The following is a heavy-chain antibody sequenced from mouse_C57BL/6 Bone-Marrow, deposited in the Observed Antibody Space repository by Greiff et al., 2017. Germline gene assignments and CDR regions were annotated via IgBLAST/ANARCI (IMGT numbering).Heavy chain of an antibody. Sequence: VQLQQSGAELMKPGASVKLSCKATGYSFTGYWIEWVKQRPGHGLEWIGEILPGSGSTNYNEKFKGKATFTADTSSHTAYMQLSSLTTEDSDIYYCASQAGWLPFAYWGQGTLVTVSA. J-gene: IGHJ3*01. CDR3: ASQAGWLPFAY. CDR1: GYSFTGYW. V-gene: IGHV1-9*01. D-gene: IGHD2-3*01. CDR2: ILPGSGST.